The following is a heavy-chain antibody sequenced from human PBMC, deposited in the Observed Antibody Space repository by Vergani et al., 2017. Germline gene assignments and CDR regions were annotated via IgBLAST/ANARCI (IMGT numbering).Heavy chain of an antibody. CDR3: ARDFNWNYDPAGPIDP. Sequence: QVQLVQSGAEVKKPGSSVKVSCKASGGTFSSYTISWVRQAPGQGLEWMGRIIPILGIANYAQKFQGRVTITADKSTSTADMELSSLRSEDTAVYYCARDFNWNYDPAGPIDPWGQGTLVTVSS. V-gene: IGHV1-69*08. CDR2: IIPILGIA. CDR1: GGTFSSYT. J-gene: IGHJ5*02. D-gene: IGHD1-7*01.